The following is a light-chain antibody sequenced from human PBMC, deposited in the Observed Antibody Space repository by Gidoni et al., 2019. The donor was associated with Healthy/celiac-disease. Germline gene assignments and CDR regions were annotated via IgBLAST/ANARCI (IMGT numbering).Light chain of an antibody. CDR3: SSYTSSSTSYV. V-gene: IGLV2-14*01. J-gene: IGLJ1*01. CDR2: EVS. Sequence: QSALTQPASVAGSPGQSSTISCTGTSSYVGGYNHVSWYQQHPGKAPKLMIYEVSNRPSGVSYRFSGSKSGNTSSLTIAWLQAEDEADYYCSSYTSSSTSYVFGTGTKVTVL. CDR1: SSYVGGYNH.